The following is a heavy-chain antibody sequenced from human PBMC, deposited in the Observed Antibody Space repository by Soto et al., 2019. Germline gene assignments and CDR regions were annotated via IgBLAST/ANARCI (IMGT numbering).Heavy chain of an antibody. CDR2: ISWNSGSI. J-gene: IGHJ6*02. CDR1: GFTFDDYA. V-gene: IGHV3-9*01. D-gene: IGHD3-10*01. CDR3: AKDGDYYGSGRPIYGMDV. Sequence: EVQLVESGGGLVQPGRSLRLSCAASGFTFDDYAMHWVRQAPGKGLEWVSGISWNSGSIGYADSVKGRFTISRDNAKNSLYLQMNSLRAEDTALYYCAKDGDYYGSGRPIYGMDVWGQGTTVTVSS.